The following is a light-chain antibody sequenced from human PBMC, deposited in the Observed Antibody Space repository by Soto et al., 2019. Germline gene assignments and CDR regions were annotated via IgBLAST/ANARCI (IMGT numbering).Light chain of an antibody. CDR3: SSYTTRITHV. J-gene: IGLJ1*01. V-gene: IGLV2-14*01. CDR2: DVN. CDR1: SSDIGGYKY. Sequence: QSVLTQPASVSGSPGQSFSIACTGTSSDIGGYKYVSWYQQHPGNAPTLMIYDVNDRPSGVSNRFSGSKSGNTASLTISGLQAEDEADYYCSSYTTRITHVFGTGTKVTVL.